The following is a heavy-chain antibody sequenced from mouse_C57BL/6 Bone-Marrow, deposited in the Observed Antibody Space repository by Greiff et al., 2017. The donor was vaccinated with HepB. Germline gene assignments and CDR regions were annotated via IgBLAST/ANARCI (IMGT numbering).Heavy chain of an antibody. CDR1: GYSITSGYY. D-gene: IGHD2-5*01. Sequence: EVKLVESGPGLVKPSQSLSLTCSVTGYSITSGYYWNWILQFPGNKLEWMGYISYDGSNNYNPSLKNRISITRDTSKNQFFLKLNSVTTEDTATYYCARAYSNSFAYWGQGTLVTVSA. CDR3: ARAYSNSFAY. V-gene: IGHV3-6*01. J-gene: IGHJ3*01. CDR2: ISYDGSN.